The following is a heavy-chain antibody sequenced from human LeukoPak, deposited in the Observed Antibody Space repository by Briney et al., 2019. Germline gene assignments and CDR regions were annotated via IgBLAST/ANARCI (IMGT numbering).Heavy chain of an antibody. CDR3: AKGRLWGRGGYHYYYMDV. Sequence: GWSLRLSCEASGFTVSSDARNWVRQAPGKGLEWASAISGSGSSPYYAVSGRGRFTVSSDNTTNTLYLQMSTMRVEDTALSYCAKGRLWGRGGYHYYYMDVWGQGTPVTISS. D-gene: IGHD3-16*01. J-gene: IGHJ6*03. V-gene: IGHV3-23*01. CDR2: ISGSGSSP. CDR1: GFTVSSDA.